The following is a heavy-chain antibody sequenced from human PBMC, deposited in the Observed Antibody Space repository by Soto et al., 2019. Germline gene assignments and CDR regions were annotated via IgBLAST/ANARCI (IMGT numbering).Heavy chain of an antibody. Sequence: QPGGSLRLSCAASGFTFSSYAMSWVRQAPGKGLEWVSAISGSGGSTYYADSVKGRFTISRDNSKNTLYLQMNSLRAEDTAVYYCAKGRGVVPAASPPSYFDYWGQGTLVTVSS. V-gene: IGHV3-23*01. D-gene: IGHD2-2*01. J-gene: IGHJ4*02. CDR1: GFTFSSYA. CDR3: AKGRGVVPAASPPSYFDY. CDR2: ISGSGGST.